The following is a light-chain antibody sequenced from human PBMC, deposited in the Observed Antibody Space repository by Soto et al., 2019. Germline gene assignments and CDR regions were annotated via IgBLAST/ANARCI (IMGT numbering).Light chain of an antibody. V-gene: IGKV3-11*01. J-gene: IGKJ2*01. CDR1: QSVASY. CDR3: QHRADWPRGS. CDR2: HAS. Sequence: EIVLTQSPDTLSLSPGDTATLSCRASQSVASYLAWYQQKPGQPPRLLIYHASNRATGIPARFSGSGSGTHFTLPISSLEPEDFAVYYCQHRADWPRGSFGQGTKLEIK.